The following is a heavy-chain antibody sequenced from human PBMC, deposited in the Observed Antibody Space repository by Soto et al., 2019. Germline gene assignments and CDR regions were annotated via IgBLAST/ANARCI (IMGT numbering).Heavy chain of an antibody. CDR3: ASGVDPITGTHDY. CDR2: IIPIFGTA. J-gene: IGHJ4*02. V-gene: IGHV1-69*13. CDR1: GGTFSSYA. Sequence: SVKVSCKASGGTFSSYAISWVRQAPGQGLEWMGGIIPIFGTANYAQKFQGRVTITADESTSTAYMELSSLRSDDTAVYYCASGVDPITGTHDYWGQGTLVTVSS. D-gene: IGHD1-20*01.